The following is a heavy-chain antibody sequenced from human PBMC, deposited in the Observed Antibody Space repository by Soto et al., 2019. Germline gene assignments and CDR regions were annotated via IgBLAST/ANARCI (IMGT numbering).Heavy chain of an antibody. V-gene: IGHV3-21*01. D-gene: IGHD3-3*01. CDR2: ISSSSSYI. CDR1: GFTFSSYS. Sequence: EVQLVESGGGLVKPGGSLRLSCAASGFTFSSYSMNWVRQAPGKGLEWVSSISSSSSYIYYADSVKGRFTISRDNAKNSLYLQMNSLRAEDTAVYYCARDNTPKAYDFWSGHKDHWFDPWGQGTLVTVSS. CDR3: ARDNTPKAYDFWSGHKDHWFDP. J-gene: IGHJ5*02.